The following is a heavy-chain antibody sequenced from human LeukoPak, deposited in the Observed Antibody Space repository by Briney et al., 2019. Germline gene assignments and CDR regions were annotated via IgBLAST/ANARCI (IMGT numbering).Heavy chain of an antibody. J-gene: IGHJ6*03. V-gene: IGHV4-38-2*02. Sequence: SETLSLTCTVSGYSISSGYFWGWIRQSPGKGLDWIGIIYHSGSTYYNPSLKSRVTISVDTSKNQFSLKLSSVTAADTAVYYCARLGNTLLYYYYMDVWGKGTTVTVSS. D-gene: IGHD1-14*01. CDR3: ARLGNTLLYYYYMDV. CDR2: IYHSGST. CDR1: GYSISSGYF.